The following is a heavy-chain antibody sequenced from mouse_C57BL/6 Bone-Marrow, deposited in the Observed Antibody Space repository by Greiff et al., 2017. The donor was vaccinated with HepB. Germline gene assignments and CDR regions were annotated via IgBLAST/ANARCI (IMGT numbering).Heavy chain of an antibody. CDR3: GGGYLYYFDY. J-gene: IGHJ2*01. V-gene: IGHV1-81*01. Sequence: VQLQQSGAELARPGASVKLSCKASGYTFTSYGISWVKQRTGQGLEWIVEIYPRSGNTYYNEKFKGKATLTADKSSSTAYMELRSLTSEDSAVYFCGGGYLYYFDYWGQGTTLTVSS. D-gene: IGHD2-2*01. CDR1: GYTFTSYG. CDR2: IYPRSGNT.